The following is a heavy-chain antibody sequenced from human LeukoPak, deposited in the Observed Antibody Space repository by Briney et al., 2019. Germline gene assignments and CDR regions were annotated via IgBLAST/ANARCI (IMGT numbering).Heavy chain of an antibody. CDR3: AKVFPGGYDSIDY. J-gene: IGHJ4*02. V-gene: IGHV3-30*02. CDR1: GFTFSSYG. D-gene: IGHD5-12*01. CDR2: IRYDGSNK. Sequence: PGGSLRLSCAASGFTFSSYGMHWVRQAPGKGLEWVAFIRYDGSNKYYASFENRRFTSSRDNSKITLYLQMNSRRAEDTVVYYCAKVFPGGYDSIDYWGQGTLVTVSS.